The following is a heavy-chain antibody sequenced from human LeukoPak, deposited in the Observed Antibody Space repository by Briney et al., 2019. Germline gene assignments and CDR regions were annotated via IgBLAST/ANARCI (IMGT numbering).Heavy chain of an antibody. CDR3: ALATVTTPASPLDY. Sequence: NSSETLSLTCTVSGGSISSYYWSWIRQPAGKGLKCIGRIYTSGSTNYNPSLKSRVTMSVDTSKNQFSLKLSSVTAADTAVYYCALATVTTPASPLDYWGRGTLVTVSS. D-gene: IGHD4-17*01. CDR2: IYTSGST. J-gene: IGHJ4*02. V-gene: IGHV4-4*07. CDR1: GGSISSYY.